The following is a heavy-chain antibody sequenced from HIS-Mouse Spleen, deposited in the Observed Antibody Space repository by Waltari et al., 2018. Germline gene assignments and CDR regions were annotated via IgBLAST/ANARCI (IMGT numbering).Heavy chain of an antibody. CDR2: IYYSGST. D-gene: IGHD6-13*01. CDR3: AREIPYSSSWYDWYFDL. Sequence: VQLQESGPGLVKPSQTLSLTCTVSGGSISSSSYYWGWIRQPPGKGLEWIGSIYYSGSTYYNPSLKSRVTISVDTSKNQFSLKLSSVTAADTAVYYCAREIPYSSSWYDWYFDLWGRGTLVTVSS. CDR1: GGSISSSSYY. V-gene: IGHV4-39*07. J-gene: IGHJ2*01.